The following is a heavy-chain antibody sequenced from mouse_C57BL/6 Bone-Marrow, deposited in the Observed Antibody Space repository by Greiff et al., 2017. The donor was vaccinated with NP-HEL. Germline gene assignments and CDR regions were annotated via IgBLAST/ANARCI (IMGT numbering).Heavy chain of an antibody. D-gene: IGHD2-5*01. CDR3: ARKATYYYSNHLYAMDY. CDR1: GYTFTSYG. Sequence: QVHVKQSGAELARPGASVKLSCKASGYTFTSYGISWVKQRTGQGLEWIGEIYPRSGNTYYNEKFKGKATLTADKSSSTAYMELRSLTSEDSAVYFCARKATYYYSNHLYAMDYWGQGTSVTVSS. CDR2: IYPRSGNT. J-gene: IGHJ4*01. V-gene: IGHV1-81*01.